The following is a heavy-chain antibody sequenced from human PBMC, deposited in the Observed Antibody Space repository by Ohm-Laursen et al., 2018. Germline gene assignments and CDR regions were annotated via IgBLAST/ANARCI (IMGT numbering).Heavy chain of an antibody. CDR3: ARGRRQQLDNSCGYLYY. J-gene: IGHJ4*02. V-gene: IGHV1-69*06. D-gene: IGHD6-13*01. Sequence: SVTVSYQASGGTYSSYAISWVRQAPGQGLEWMGGIIPIFGTANYAQKFQGRVTITADKSTSTAYMELSSLRSEDTAVYYCARGRRQQLDNSCGYLYYWGQGTLGTVAS. CDR1: GGTYSSYA. CDR2: IIPIFGTA.